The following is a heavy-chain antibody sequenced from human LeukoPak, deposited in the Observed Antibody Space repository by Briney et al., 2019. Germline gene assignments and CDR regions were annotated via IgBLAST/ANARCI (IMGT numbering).Heavy chain of an antibody. CDR1: GGSISSSSYY. CDR2: IYYSGST. V-gene: IGHV4-39*07. D-gene: IGHD5-12*01. CDR3: ARVRYELPYYYYVDV. J-gene: IGHJ6*03. Sequence: SETLSLTCTVSGGSISSSSYYWGWIRQPPGKGLEWIGSIYYSGSTYYNPSLKSRVTISVDTSKNQFSLKLSSVTAADTAVYYCARVRYELPYYYYVDVWGKGTTVTISS.